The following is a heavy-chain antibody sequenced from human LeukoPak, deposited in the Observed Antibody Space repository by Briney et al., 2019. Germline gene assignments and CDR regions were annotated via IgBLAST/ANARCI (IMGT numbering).Heavy chain of an antibody. CDR3: ARCLYQYSSSWFDAFDI. CDR1: GYSFTSYW. D-gene: IGHD6-13*01. J-gene: IGHJ3*02. Sequence: GESLKISCKGSGYSFTSYWIGWVRQMPGKGLEWMGIIYPGDSDTRYSPSFQGQVTISADKSISTAYLQWSSLKASDTAMYYCARCLYQYSSSWFDAFDIWGQGTMVTVSS. V-gene: IGHV5-51*01. CDR2: IYPGDSDT.